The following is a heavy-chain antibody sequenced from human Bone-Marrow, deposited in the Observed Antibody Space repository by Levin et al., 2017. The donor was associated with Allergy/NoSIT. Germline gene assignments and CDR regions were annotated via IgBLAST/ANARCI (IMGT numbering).Heavy chain of an antibody. Sequence: SETLSLTCTVSGASISSGDHYWSWIRQPPGKGLEWIGYIYYSGSTHYISSLRGRITMSVDTSMQQFSLNLESVTAADTAVYYCARGVILWNGDQFYFDSWGQGSLVTVSS. D-gene: IGHD3/OR15-3a*01. CDR2: IYYSGST. V-gene: IGHV4-30-4*01. CDR1: GASISSGDHY. CDR3: ARGVILWNGDQFYFDS. J-gene: IGHJ4*02.